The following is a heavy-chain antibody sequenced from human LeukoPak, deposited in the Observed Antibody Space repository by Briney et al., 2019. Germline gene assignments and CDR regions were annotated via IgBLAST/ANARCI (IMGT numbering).Heavy chain of an antibody. CDR3: ARVQGGATSDY. D-gene: IGHD1-26*01. CDR1: GYTFTSYD. Sequence: ASVKVSCKASGYTFTSYDINWVRQATGQGLEWMGWMNPNSGNTGYAQKFQGRVTMTRYTSTSTAYMELSSLRSDDTAVYYCARVQGGATSDYWGQGTLVTVSS. J-gene: IGHJ4*02. CDR2: MNPNSGNT. V-gene: IGHV1-8*01.